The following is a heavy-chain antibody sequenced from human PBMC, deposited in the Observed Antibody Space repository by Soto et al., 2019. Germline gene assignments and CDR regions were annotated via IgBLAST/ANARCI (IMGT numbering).Heavy chain of an antibody. CDR2: INPNSGGT. V-gene: IGHV1-2*02. D-gene: IGHD6-13*01. CDR1: GYTFTGYF. J-gene: IGHJ4*02. CDR3: ARGGTIVEGGIRTGSVEY. Sequence: QVQLVQSGAEVKQPGASVKVSCKASGYTFTGYFIHWVRQAPGQGLECMGWINPNSGGTYYAQKFRGRVTMTRDTSINTAYLELSTLRADDTAVYYCARGGTIVEGGIRTGSVEYWGQGTLVTVSS.